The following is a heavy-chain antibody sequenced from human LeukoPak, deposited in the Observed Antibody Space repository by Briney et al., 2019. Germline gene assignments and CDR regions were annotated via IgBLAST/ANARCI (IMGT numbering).Heavy chain of an antibody. V-gene: IGHV4-34*01. D-gene: IGHD3-22*01. CDR2: INHSGST. J-gene: IGHJ4*02. Sequence: SETLSLTCAVYGGSFSGYYWSWIRQPPGKGLEWIGEINHSGSTNYDPSLKSRVTISVDTSKNQFSLKLSSVTAADTAVYYCARRRTYYYDSSGYYVTFFDYWGQGTLVTVSS. CDR3: ARRRTYYYDSSGYYVTFFDY. CDR1: GGSFSGYY.